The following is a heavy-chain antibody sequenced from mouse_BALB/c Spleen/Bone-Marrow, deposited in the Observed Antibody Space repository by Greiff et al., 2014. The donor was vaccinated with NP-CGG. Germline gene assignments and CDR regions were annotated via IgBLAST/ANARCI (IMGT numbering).Heavy chain of an antibody. CDR3: ARDRTTATLYWYSDV. V-gene: IGHV7-3*02. CDR1: GFTFTDYY. J-gene: IGHJ1*01. CDR2: IRNKANGYTT. Sequence: EVQLVESGGGLVQPGGSLRLSCATSGFTFTDYYMSWVRQPPGKALEWLGFIRNKANGYTTEYSASVKGRFTISRDNSQSILYLQMNTLRAEDRATYYCARDRTTATLYWYSDVWGAGPTVTVSA. D-gene: IGHD1-2*01.